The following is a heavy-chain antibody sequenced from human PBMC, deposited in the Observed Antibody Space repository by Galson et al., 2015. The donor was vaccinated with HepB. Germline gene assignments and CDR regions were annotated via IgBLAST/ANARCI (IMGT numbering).Heavy chain of an antibody. CDR3: ANGLLWFGDGGENYGMDV. D-gene: IGHD3-10*01. V-gene: IGHV1-69*02. J-gene: IGHJ6*02. Sequence: SVKVSCKASGGTFSSYTISWVRQAPGQGLEWMGRIIPILGIANYAQKFQGRVTITADKSTSTAYMELSSLRSEDTAVYYCANGLLWFGDGGENYGMDVWGQGTTVTVSS. CDR1: GGTFSSYT. CDR2: IIPILGIA.